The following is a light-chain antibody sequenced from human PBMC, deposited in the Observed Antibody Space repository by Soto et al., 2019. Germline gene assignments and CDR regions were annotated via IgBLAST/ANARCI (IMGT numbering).Light chain of an antibody. V-gene: IGKV1-9*01. CDR2: GAS. CDR3: QQLTNFRFT. Sequence: IQLTQSPSSLSASVGDGVTITCRAIQGINNFLAWYQQRPGKAPQLLVYGASTLQSGVPSRFSGSGSGTDFTLTISSLQPEDFATYYCQQLTNFRFTFGQGTKLDIK. CDR1: QGINNF. J-gene: IGKJ2*01.